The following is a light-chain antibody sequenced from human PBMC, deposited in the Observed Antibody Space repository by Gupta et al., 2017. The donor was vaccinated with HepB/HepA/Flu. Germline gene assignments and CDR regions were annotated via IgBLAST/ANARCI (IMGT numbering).Light chain of an antibody. CDR3: QQYKSWLLCT. CDR2: GAS. CDR1: QCVSSN. Sequence: EIVMTQSPATLSVSPGERATLSGRASQCVSSNLAWYQQKPGQAPRLLIYGASTRDTGIPARFSGSGYGTEFTLTISRRQSEDFAVYYCQQYKSWLLCTFGQGTKMEIK. J-gene: IGKJ2*02. V-gene: IGKV3-15*01.